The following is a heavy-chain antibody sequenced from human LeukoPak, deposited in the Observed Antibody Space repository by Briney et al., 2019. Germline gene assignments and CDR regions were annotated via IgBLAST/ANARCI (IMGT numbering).Heavy chain of an antibody. CDR1: GFTFSSYA. CDR2: MSYDGSNK. CDR3: ASDIVVVPAGTFDY. D-gene: IGHD2-2*01. Sequence: PGGSLRLSCAASGFTFSSYAMHWVRQAPGKGLEWVAVMSYDGSNKYYADSVKGRFTISRDNSKNTLYLQMNSLRAEDTAVYYCASDIVVVPAGTFDYWGQGTLVTVSS. J-gene: IGHJ4*02. V-gene: IGHV3-30-3*01.